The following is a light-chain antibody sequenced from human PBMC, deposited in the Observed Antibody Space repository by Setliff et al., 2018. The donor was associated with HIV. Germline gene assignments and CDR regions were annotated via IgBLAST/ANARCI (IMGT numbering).Light chain of an antibody. CDR1: ITDIGNYES. CDR3: SSYTSSGSG. J-gene: IGLJ2*01. CDR2: DVT. Sequence: SALTQPASVSGSPGQSITISCTGSITDIGNYESVSWYQQHPGEVPKRMIYDVTKRPSGVSDRFSGSKSGNTASLTISGLQADDEAHYYCSSYTSSGSGVGGGTK. V-gene: IGLV2-14*03.